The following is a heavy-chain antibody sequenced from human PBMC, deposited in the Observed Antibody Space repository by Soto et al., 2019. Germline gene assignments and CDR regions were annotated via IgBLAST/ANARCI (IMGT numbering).Heavy chain of an antibody. J-gene: IGHJ5*02. CDR1: GFTFSTYG. CDR3: AKGDIVGATTYNWFDP. D-gene: IGHD1-26*01. V-gene: IGHV3-30*02. Sequence: QPGGSLRLSCAASGFTFSTYGMHWVRQAPGKGLEWVTFIWYDGSHTYYVDSVKGRFTVSRDNSKNTLYLQMNSLTAEDTAVYYCAKGDIVGATTYNWFDPWGQGTLVTVSS. CDR2: IWYDGSHT.